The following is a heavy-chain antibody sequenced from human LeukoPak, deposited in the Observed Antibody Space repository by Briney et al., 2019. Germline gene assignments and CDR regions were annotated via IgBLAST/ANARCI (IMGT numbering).Heavy chain of an antibody. V-gene: IGHV1-2*02. CDR3: ARAYGSSGYYRYYYYGMDV. CDR1: GYTFTSYY. Sequence: ASVKVSCKASGYTFTSYYMHWVRQAPGQGLEWMGWINPNSGGTNYAQKFQGRVTMTRDTSISTAYMELSRLRSDDTAVYYCARAYGSSGYYRYYYYGMDVWGQGTTVTVSS. D-gene: IGHD3-22*01. J-gene: IGHJ6*02. CDR2: INPNSGGT.